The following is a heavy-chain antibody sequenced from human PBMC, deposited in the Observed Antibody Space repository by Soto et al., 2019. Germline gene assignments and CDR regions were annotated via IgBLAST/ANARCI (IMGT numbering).Heavy chain of an antibody. Sequence: SGPTLVNPTQTLTLTCTFSGFSLSTTGMCVSWIRQPPGKALEWLALIDWADDKYYSTSLRTRLTISKDTSKNQVVLTMTNVEPVDTATYFCSRAVGGFTYGYPDYWGQGTLVTVSS. CDR2: IDWADDK. CDR1: GFSLSTTGMC. D-gene: IGHD5-18*01. CDR3: SRAVGGFTYGYPDY. J-gene: IGHJ4*02. V-gene: IGHV2-70*01.